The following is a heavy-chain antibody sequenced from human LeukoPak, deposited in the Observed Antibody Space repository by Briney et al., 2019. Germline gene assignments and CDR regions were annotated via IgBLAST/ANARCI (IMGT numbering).Heavy chain of an antibody. D-gene: IGHD4-11*01. CDR2: IYYSGST. CDR3: ARDTVTTGWFDP. V-gene: IGHV4-30-4*08. Sequence: PSQTLSLTCTVSGGSISSGDYYWSWIRQPPGKGLEWIGYIYYSGSTYYNPSLKSRVTISVDTSKNQFSLKLSSVTAADTAMYYCARDTVTTGWFDPWGQGTLVTVSS. J-gene: IGHJ5*02. CDR1: GGSISSGDYY.